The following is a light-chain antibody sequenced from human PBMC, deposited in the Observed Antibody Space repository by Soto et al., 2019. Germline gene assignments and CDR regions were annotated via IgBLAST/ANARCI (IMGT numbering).Light chain of an antibody. CDR2: GVS. CDR1: RNDVGLYNY. J-gene: IGLJ1*01. V-gene: IGLV2-14*01. Sequence: QSVLTQPPSVSASPGQSITISCTGTRNDVGLYNYVSWYQHHPGNAPKLIIYGVSDRPSGVSNRFSGSKSGNTASLTISGLQAEDEADYYCSSYTTTTLEVFGTGTKVTVL. CDR3: SSYTTTTLEV.